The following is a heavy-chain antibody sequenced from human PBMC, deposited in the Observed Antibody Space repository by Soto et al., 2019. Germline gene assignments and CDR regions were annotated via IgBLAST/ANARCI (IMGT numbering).Heavy chain of an antibody. V-gene: IGHV1-69*01. D-gene: IGHD6-13*01. CDR1: GGTFSSYA. CDR2: IIPIFGTA. Sequence: QVQLVQSGAEVKKPGCSVKVSCKASGGTFSSYAISWVRQAPGQGLEWMGGIIPIFGTANYAQKFQGRVTVTADESTSTGHMEAGSLGTEDTAVYYRGREDKGYSSSWYRLGENWFYPWGQGTLVTVSS. J-gene: IGHJ5*02. CDR3: GREDKGYSSSWYRLGENWFYP.